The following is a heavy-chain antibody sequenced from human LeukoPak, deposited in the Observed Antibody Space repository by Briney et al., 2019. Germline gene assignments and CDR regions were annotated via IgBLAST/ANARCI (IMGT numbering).Heavy chain of an antibody. CDR2: INPKSGDT. CDR3: ARGSGNYEWY. J-gene: IGHJ4*02. V-gene: IGHV1-2*02. Sequence: GASVKVSCKASGYTFTDYYMHWVRQAPGQGLEWMGWINPKSGDTNFAQNFQGRVTLTRDTSISTAYMDLSRLRSDDTAVYYCARGSGNYEWYWGQGTLVTVSS. CDR1: GYTFTDYY. D-gene: IGHD1-26*01.